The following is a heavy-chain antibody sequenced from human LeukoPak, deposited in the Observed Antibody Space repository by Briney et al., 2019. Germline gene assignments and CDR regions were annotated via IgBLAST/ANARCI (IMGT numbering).Heavy chain of an antibody. J-gene: IGHJ4*02. D-gene: IGHD6-19*01. V-gene: IGHV3-48*04. CDR3: ARDYDSSGWYDRDY. Sequence: GGSLRLSCAASGFTFSSYAMNWVRQAPGKGLEWVSYISSSGSTIYYADSVRGRFTISRDNAKNSLYLQMTSLRAEDTAVYYCARDYDSSGWYDRDYWGQGTLVTVSS. CDR1: GFTFSSYA. CDR2: ISSSGSTI.